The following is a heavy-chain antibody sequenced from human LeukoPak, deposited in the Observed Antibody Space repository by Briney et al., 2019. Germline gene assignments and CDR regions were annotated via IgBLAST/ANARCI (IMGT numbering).Heavy chain of an antibody. D-gene: IGHD5-12*01. CDR1: GFSVRTFG. V-gene: IGHV3-23*01. CDR2: ISVDGETT. J-gene: IGHJ4*02. Sequence: GGSLRLSCVVSGFSVRTFGISWVRQAPGKGLEWISAISVDGETTYYEDSVKGRFVISRDNSKNTLYLHLSSLTAEDTVVYYCAQGYSAGWYPYWGQGSLVSVSS. CDR3: AQGYSAGWYPY.